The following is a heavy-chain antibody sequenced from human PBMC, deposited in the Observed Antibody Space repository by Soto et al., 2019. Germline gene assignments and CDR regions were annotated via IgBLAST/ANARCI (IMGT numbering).Heavy chain of an antibody. V-gene: IGHV1-69*06. Sequence: SVNVSFKASGGTFSSYAISWVRQAPGQGLEWMGGIIPIFGTANYAQKFQGRVTITADTSTSTAYMELSSLRSEDTAVYYCAGEYSYGYNYWGQGTLVTVSS. D-gene: IGHD5-18*01. CDR2: IIPIFGTA. CDR3: AGEYSYGYNY. CDR1: GGTFSSYA. J-gene: IGHJ4*02.